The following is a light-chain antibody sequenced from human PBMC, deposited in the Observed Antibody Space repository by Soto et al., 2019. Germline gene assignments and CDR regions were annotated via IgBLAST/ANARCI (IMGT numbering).Light chain of an antibody. J-gene: IGLJ2*01. CDR1: SSDVGDFNY. CDR3: SSYSSSTTHVV. Sequence: QSALTQPASVSGSPGRSVTISCTGTSSDVGDFNYVSWYQHLPGRAPKLIIYDVTNRPSGISYRFSASKSGRTASLTISGLQAEDEAYYCCSSYSSSTTHVVFGGGTKLTVL. CDR2: DVT. V-gene: IGLV2-14*03.